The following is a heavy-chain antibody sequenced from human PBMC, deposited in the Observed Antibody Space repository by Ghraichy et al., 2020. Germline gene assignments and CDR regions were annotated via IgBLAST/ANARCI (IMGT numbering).Heavy chain of an antibody. CDR2: ISSSSSTI. V-gene: IGHV3-48*01. D-gene: IGHD2-2*01. Sequence: GGSLRLSCAASGFTFSSYSMNWVRQAPGKGLEWVSYISSSSSTIYYAASVKGRFPISRANAQNSLYLQMTSLRAEATAVYYWARATPDEGWRSTSCYGKPKASVVVTEAFGNWGQGTLVTVSS. CDR3: ARATPDEGWRSTSCYGKPKASVVVTEAFGN. J-gene: IGHJ4*02. CDR1: GFTFSSYS.